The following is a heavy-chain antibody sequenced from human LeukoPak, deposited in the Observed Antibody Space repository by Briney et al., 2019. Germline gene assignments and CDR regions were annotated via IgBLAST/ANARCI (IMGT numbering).Heavy chain of an antibody. CDR3: ARRSIAVAGTASWGWFDH. CDR1: GGSISSSSYY. D-gene: IGHD6-19*01. Sequence: PSETLSLTCTVSGGSISSSSYYWGWIRQPPGKGLEWIVSIYYSGSTYYNPSLKSRVTISVDTSKNQFSLKLSSVTAADTAVYYCARRSIAVAGTASWGWFDHWGQGTLVTVSS. V-gene: IGHV4-39*01. CDR2: IYYSGST. J-gene: IGHJ5*02.